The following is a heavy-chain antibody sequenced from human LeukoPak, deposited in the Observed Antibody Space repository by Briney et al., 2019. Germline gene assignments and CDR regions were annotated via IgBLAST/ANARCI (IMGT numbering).Heavy chain of an antibody. J-gene: IGHJ4*02. CDR1: GFTFSSYW. V-gene: IGHV3-23*01. CDR3: AKDRGY. Sequence: GGSLRLSCAASGFTFSSYWMSWVRQAPGKGLEWVSAISTSGDTTYYADSVKGRFTISRDNSKNTLFLHMNSLRAEDTAVYYCAKDRGYWGQGTLVSVSS. CDR2: ISTSGDTT.